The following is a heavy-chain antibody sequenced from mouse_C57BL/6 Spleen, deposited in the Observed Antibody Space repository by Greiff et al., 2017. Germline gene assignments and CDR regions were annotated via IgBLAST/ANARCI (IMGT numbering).Heavy chain of an antibody. Sequence: LQQSGAELVRPGASVKMSCKASGYTFTSYNMHWVKQTPRQGLEWIGAIYPGNGDTSYNQKFKGKATLTVDKSSSTAYMQLSSLTSEDSAVYFCARGGYSNYAGNYFDYWGQGTTLTVSS. D-gene: IGHD2-5*01. V-gene: IGHV1-12*01. CDR2: IYPGNGDT. CDR1: GYTFTSYN. J-gene: IGHJ2*01. CDR3: ARGGYSNYAGNYFDY.